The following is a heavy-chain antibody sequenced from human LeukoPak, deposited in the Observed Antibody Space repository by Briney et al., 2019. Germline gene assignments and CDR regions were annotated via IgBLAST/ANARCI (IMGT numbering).Heavy chain of an antibody. J-gene: IGHJ3*02. V-gene: IGHV1-24*01. CDR3: ATDRTGNMGGYAFDI. Sequence: ASVKVSCKVSGYTLTELCMHWVRQAPGKALEWRRGFDREDGDTICTKKYQGSITMTEDTSTDTAYMGRSSVRSVDTDVSSCATDRTGNMGGYAFDIWGQGTMVTVSS. CDR2: FDREDGDT. CDR1: GYTLTELC. D-gene: IGHD3/OR15-3a*01.